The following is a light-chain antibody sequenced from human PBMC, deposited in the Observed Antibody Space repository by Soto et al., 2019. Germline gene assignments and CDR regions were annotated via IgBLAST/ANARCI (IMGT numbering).Light chain of an antibody. J-gene: IGKJ1*01. CDR2: GAS. CDR3: QHYNNWPPWT. CDR1: QSVSSN. V-gene: IGKV3-15*01. Sequence: EIVMTQSPATLSVSPGERVTLSCRASQSVSSNLAWYQQKPGQAPRLLIYGASTRASGIPGRFSGSGSGTEFTLTISSLQSEDFAIYYCQHYNNWPPWTFGQGTKVEIK.